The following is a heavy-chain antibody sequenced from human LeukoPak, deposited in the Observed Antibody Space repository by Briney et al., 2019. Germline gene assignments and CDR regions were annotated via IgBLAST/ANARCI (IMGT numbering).Heavy chain of an antibody. D-gene: IGHD2-8*02. V-gene: IGHV4-38-2*01. CDR2: IYHSGST. J-gene: IGHJ4*02. CDR3: ARVTGRLAPLDY. CDR1: GYSISSGYY. Sequence: SGTLSLTCDVSGYSISSGYYWGWIRQPPGKGLEWIGSIYHSGSTYYNPSLKSRVTISVDTSKNQFSLKLSSVTAADTAVYYCARVTGRLAPLDYWGQGTLVTVSS.